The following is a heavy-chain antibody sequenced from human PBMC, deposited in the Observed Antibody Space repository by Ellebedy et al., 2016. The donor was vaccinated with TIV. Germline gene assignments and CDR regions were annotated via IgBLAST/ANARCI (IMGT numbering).Heavy chain of an antibody. CDR1: GFTFDDYA. CDR2: ISWNSGNI. D-gene: IGHD5-24*01. Sequence: GGSLRLXXAASGFTFDDYAMHWVRQAPGKGLEWVSGISWNSGNIGYADSVKGRFTISRDNAKNSLYVEMNSLRAEDTALYYCAKDWARDGYNERLSAFEIWGQGTMVTVS. V-gene: IGHV3-9*01. CDR3: AKDWARDGYNERLSAFEI. J-gene: IGHJ3*02.